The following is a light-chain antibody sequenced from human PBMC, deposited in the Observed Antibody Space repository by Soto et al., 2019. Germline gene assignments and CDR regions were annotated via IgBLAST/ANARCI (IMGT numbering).Light chain of an antibody. CDR3: ATWDDSLGGPV. Sequence: QSVLTQTPSVSGTPGQRVNISCSGSSSNIGHNYVYWYHQFPGTAPKLLIYRDNERPSGVPDRFSGSKSGTSASLAISGLRSGDEADYHCATWDDSLGGPVFGGGTKLTVL. V-gene: IGLV1-47*01. CDR1: SSNIGHNY. CDR2: RDN. J-gene: IGLJ2*01.